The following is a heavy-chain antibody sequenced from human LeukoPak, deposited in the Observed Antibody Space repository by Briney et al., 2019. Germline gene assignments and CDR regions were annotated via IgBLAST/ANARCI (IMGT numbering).Heavy chain of an antibody. Sequence: GASVKVSCKASGHTFTSYDINWVRQATGQGLEWMGWMNPNSGNTGYAQKFQGRVTMTRNTSISTAYMELSRLRSEDPAVYSCARVAYCGGDCYSLFGHYYYYYYMDVCGKGTTVTVSS. CDR3: ARVAYCGGDCYSLFGHYYYYYYMDV. V-gene: IGHV1-8*01. CDR2: MNPNSGNT. CDR1: GHTFTSYD. D-gene: IGHD2-21*02. J-gene: IGHJ6*03.